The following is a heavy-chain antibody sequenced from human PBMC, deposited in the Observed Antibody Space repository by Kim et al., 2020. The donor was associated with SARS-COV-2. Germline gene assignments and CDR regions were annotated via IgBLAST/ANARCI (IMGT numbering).Heavy chain of an antibody. CDR2: MNPNSGNT. V-gene: IGHV1-8*01. CDR1: GYTFTSYD. CDR3: ARGRHQERWLQPRGGGDYYYGMDV. D-gene: IGHD5-12*01. Sequence: ASVKVSCKASGYTFTSYDINWVRQATGQGLEWMGWMNPNSGNTGYAQKFQGRVTMTRNTSISTAYMELSSLRSEDTAVYYCARGRHQERWLQPRGGGDYYYGMDVWGQGTTVTVSS. J-gene: IGHJ6*02.